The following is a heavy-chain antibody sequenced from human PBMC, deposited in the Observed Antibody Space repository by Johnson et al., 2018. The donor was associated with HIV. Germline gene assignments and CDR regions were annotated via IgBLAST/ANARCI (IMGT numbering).Heavy chain of an antibody. CDR3: ARDSPRAAAELLVAAFDV. V-gene: IGHV3-30-3*01. D-gene: IGHD6-13*01. CDR2: ISYDGSNK. CDR1: GFTFSSYA. J-gene: IGHJ3*01. Sequence: QVQLVESGGGVVQPGRSLRLSCAASGFTFSSYAMHWVRQAPGKGLEWVAVISYDGSNKYYADSVKGRFTISRDNSKNTLYLQMNSLRAEDTAVYYCARDSPRAAAELLVAAFDVWGQETMVTVSS.